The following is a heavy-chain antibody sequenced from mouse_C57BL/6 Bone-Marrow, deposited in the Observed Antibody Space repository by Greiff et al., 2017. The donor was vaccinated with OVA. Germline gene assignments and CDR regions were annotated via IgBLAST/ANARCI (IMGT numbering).Heavy chain of an antibody. CDR3: TRSLYLYAMDY. V-gene: IGHV1-15*01. CDR2: IDPETGGT. CDR1: GYTFTDYE. D-gene: IGHD5-5*01. J-gene: IGHJ4*01. Sequence: VQLQQSGAELVRPGASVTLSCKASGYTFTDYEMHWVKQTPVHGLEWIGAIDPETGGTAYNQKFKGKAILTADKSSSTAYMELRSLTSEDSAVYYCTRSLYLYAMDYWGQGTSVTVSS.